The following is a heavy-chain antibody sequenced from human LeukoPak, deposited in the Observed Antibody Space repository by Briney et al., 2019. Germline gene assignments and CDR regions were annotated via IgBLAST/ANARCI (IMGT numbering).Heavy chain of an antibody. J-gene: IGHJ6*02. Sequence: SETLSLTCTVSGGSISSYYWSWIRQPPGKALEWIGYIYSSGSTNYNPSLKSRVTMSVDTSKNQFSLKLSSVTAADTAVYYCARHPGDYYYYYGMDVWGQGTTVTVSS. CDR3: ARHPGDYYYYYGMDV. V-gene: IGHV4-59*08. CDR1: GGSISSYY. CDR2: IYSSGST.